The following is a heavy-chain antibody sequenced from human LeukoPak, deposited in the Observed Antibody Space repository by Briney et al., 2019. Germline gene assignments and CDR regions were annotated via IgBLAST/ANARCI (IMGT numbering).Heavy chain of an antibody. CDR1: GDSVSSNSVT. Sequence: SQTLSLTCAISGDSVSSNSVTWNWIRQSPSRGLEWLGRTYQRSKWYNDYAVSVKSRITINPDISKNQFSLQLNSVTPEDTAVYYCARSPSPYSSGWYFDYWGQGTLVTVSS. D-gene: IGHD6-19*01. CDR2: TYQRSKWYN. CDR3: ARSPSPYSSGWYFDY. V-gene: IGHV6-1*01. J-gene: IGHJ4*02.